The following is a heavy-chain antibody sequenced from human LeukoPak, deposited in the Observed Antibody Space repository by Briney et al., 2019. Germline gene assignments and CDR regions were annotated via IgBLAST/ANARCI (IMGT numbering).Heavy chain of an antibody. J-gene: IGHJ4*02. Sequence: SQTLSLTCTVSGGSISSGGYYWSWIRQHPGKGLEWIGYIYYSGSTYYNPSLKSRVTISVDTSKNQFSLKLSSVTAADTAVYYCARGDWLRLIGLMNWGQGTLVTVSS. CDR3: ARGDWLRLIGLMN. V-gene: IGHV4-31*03. CDR1: GGSISSGGYY. CDR2: IYYSGST. D-gene: IGHD5-12*01.